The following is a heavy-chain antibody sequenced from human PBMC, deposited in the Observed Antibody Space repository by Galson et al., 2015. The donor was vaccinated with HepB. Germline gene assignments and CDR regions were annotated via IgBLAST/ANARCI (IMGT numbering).Heavy chain of an antibody. J-gene: IGHJ4*02. CDR2: ISYDGSNK. CDR1: GFTFSSYA. Sequence: SLRLSCAASGFTFSSYAMHWVRQAPGKGLEWVAVISYDGSNKYYADSVKGRFTISRDNSKNTLYLQMNSLRAEDTAVYYCARISIAVAGTDFDYWGQGTLVTVSS. D-gene: IGHD6-19*01. CDR3: ARISIAVAGTDFDY. V-gene: IGHV3-30-3*01.